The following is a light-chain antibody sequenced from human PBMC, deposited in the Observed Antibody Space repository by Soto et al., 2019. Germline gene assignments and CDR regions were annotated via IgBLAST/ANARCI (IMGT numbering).Light chain of an antibody. CDR2: EVS. CDR1: SSDVGGYNY. J-gene: IGLJ1*01. CDR3: SSYAGSNNFEV. Sequence: QSVLTQPPSASGSPGRSVTISCTGTSSDVGGYNYVSWYQQHPGKAPKLMIYEVSKRPSGVPDRFSGSKSGNTASLTVSGLQAEDEADYYCSSYAGSNNFEVFGTGTKVTV. V-gene: IGLV2-8*01.